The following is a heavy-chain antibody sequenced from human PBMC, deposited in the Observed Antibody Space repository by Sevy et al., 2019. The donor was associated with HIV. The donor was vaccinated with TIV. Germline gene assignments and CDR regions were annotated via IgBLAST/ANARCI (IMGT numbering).Heavy chain of an antibody. D-gene: IGHD6-19*01. J-gene: IGHJ3*02. CDR1: GFTFSSHW. V-gene: IGHV3-7*01. CDR2: IKQDGSEK. CDR3: ASTRIAVAGTPRNDAFDI. Sequence: GESLKISCAASGFTFSSHWMSWVRQAPGKGLEWVANIKQDGSEKYHVDSVKGRFTISRDNAKNSVYLQMNSLRAEDTAVYYCASTRIAVAGTPRNDAFDIWGQGTMVTVSS.